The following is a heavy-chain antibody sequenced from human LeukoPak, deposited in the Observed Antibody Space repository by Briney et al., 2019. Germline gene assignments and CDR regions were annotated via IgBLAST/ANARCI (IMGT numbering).Heavy chain of an antibody. CDR1: GFTVSSNY. CDR2: SYSGGST. V-gene: IGHV3-66*01. CDR3: AGGERYYYDTSGYPGPRAFNI. Sequence: GGSLRLSCAASGFTVSSNYMSWVRQAPGKGLEGVSVSYSGGSTDYADSAKGRFTSSRDNSKNTLYLQMNSLRDEDTAVYYCAGGERYYYDTSGYPGPRAFNIWGQGTMVTVSS. D-gene: IGHD3-22*01. J-gene: IGHJ3*02.